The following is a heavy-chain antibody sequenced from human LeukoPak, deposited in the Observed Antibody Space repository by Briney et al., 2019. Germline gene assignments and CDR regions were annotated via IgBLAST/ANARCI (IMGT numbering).Heavy chain of an antibody. CDR2: IYTSGST. V-gene: IGHV4-61*02. CDR1: GGSISSGSYY. J-gene: IGHJ6*02. Sequence: SQTLSLTCTVSGGSISSGSYYWSWIRQPAGKGLEWIGRIYTSGSTNYSPSFTSRVTMSVDRTRNQFSLKLTSVTAADTAVYYCARQKWEQQGRDYYFNGLDVWGPGTTVIVSS. CDR3: ARQKWEQQGRDYYFNGLDV. D-gene: IGHD1/OR15-1a*01.